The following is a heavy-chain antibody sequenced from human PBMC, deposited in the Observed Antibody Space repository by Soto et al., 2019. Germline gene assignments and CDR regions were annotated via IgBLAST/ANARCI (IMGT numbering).Heavy chain of an antibody. CDR2: IYYSGTT. Sequence: SETLSLTCGVSGGSIRSYYWSWIRQPPGKGLEWIGYIYYSGTTNYDPSLKSRVTISVDLSKNQFSLRLSSVTTADTALYYCARTTAVPNTLRSRYFFDYWGQGTLVTVSS. J-gene: IGHJ4*02. CDR3: ARTTAVPNTLRSRYFFDY. CDR1: GGSIRSYY. D-gene: IGHD4-17*01. V-gene: IGHV4-59*01.